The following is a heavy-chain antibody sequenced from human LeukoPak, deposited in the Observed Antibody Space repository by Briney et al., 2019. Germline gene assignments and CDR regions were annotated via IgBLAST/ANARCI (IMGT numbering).Heavy chain of an antibody. J-gene: IGHJ4*02. CDR3: ATPTRGGIAVTGTFGH. CDR1: GGAFTGYY. Sequence: PSETLSLTCAGSGGAFTGYYWSWIRQPPGKGLEWMGEINHSGATNYNPSLKSRVTISVDTSKNQFSLRLTSVSAADTGVYYCATPTRGGIAVTGTFGHWGQGTQVTVSS. D-gene: IGHD6-19*01. V-gene: IGHV4-34*01. CDR2: INHSGAT.